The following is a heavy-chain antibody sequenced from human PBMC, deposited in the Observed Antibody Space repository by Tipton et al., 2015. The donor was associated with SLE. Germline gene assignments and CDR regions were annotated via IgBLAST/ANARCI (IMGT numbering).Heavy chain of an antibody. CDR2: ISSSSSYI. V-gene: IGHV3-21*03. J-gene: IGHJ4*02. Sequence: SLRLSCAASGFTFSSYSMNWVRQAPGKGLEWVSSISSSSSYIYYADSVKGRFTISRDNAKNSLYLQMNSLRAEDTAVYYCAKQGPGSGYCDYWGQGTLVTVSS. CDR3: AKQGPGSGYCDY. D-gene: IGHD3-22*01. CDR1: GFTFSSYS.